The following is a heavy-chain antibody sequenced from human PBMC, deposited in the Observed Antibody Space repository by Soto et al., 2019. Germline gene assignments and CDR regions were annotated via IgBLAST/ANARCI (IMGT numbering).Heavy chain of an antibody. D-gene: IGHD3-22*01. CDR3: AKDPSPPGRYDSSGSKIGL. Sequence: GGSLRLSCAASGFTFSSYAMSWVRQAPGKGLEWVSAISGSGGSTYYADSVKGRFTISRDNSKNTLYLQMNSLRAEDTAVYYCAKDPSPPGRYDSSGSKIGLGGQGTLVTVSS. V-gene: IGHV3-23*01. CDR1: GFTFSSYA. J-gene: IGHJ4*02. CDR2: ISGSGGST.